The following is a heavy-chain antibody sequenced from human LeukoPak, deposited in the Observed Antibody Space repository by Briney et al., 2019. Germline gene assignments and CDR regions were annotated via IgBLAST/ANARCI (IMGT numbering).Heavy chain of an antibody. V-gene: IGHV1-18*01. CDR1: GYTFASYG. CDR2: ISAYNGDT. Sequence: ASVKVSXKASGYTFASYGISWVRQAPGQGLEWMGWISAYNGDTKYAQHLQGRVTLTTDTSTGTAYMELRSLASDDTALHYCARDTARITTPGGPDYWGQGTLVTVSS. J-gene: IGHJ4*02. D-gene: IGHD6-13*01. CDR3: ARDTARITTPGGPDY.